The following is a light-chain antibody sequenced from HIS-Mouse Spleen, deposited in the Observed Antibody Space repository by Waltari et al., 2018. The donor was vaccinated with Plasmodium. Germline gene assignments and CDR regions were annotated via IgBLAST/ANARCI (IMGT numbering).Light chain of an antibody. V-gene: IGLV3-25*03. CDR1: ALPKKY. Sequence: SYELTQPPSVSVSPGQTARITCSGDALPKKYAYWYQQKQGQAPVLVIYKDSERPSGIPERFSGSSSGTTVTLTISGVQAEDEADYYCQSADSSGTYVVFGGGTKLTVL. CDR2: KDS. J-gene: IGLJ2*01. CDR3: QSADSSGTYVV.